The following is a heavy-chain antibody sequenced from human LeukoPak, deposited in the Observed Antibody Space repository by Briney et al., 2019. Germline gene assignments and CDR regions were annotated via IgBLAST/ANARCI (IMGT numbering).Heavy chain of an antibody. Sequence: GGSLRLSCAASGFTFSSYSMNWVRQAPGKGLEWVSYISSSSSTIYYADSVKGRFTISRDNAKNSLYLQMNSLRAEDTAVYYCAKGYCSSTSCPPQSDPWGQGTLVTVSS. CDR1: GFTFSSYS. CDR2: ISSSSSTI. V-gene: IGHV3-48*01. J-gene: IGHJ5*02. CDR3: AKGYCSSTSCPPQSDP. D-gene: IGHD2-2*01.